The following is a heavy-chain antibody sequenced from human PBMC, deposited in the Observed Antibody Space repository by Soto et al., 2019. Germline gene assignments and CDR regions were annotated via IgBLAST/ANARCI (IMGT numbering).Heavy chain of an antibody. CDR2: ISDGGDLI. CDR1: GFPFSNHA. Sequence: EVQLLESGGGLVQPGGSLRVSCAASGFPFSNHAMSWVRQAPGKGLVWVSGISDGGDLIYYADSVKGRFSMSRDNSENMLYLQMTNLRAEDTAIYFCAKRQGTGLAAKNFDFWGQGTLVTVSS. CDR3: AKRQGTGLAAKNFDF. V-gene: IGHV3-23*01. J-gene: IGHJ4*02. D-gene: IGHD2-15*01.